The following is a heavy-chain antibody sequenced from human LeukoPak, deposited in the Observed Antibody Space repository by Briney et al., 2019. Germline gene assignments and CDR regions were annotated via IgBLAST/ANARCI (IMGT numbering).Heavy chain of an antibody. CDR2: IKRKTDGGTT. D-gene: IGHD3-10*01. CDR3: TTGPFDYYGSASYLANGMDV. CDR1: GFTFSNAW. V-gene: IGHV3-15*01. J-gene: IGHJ6*02. Sequence: GGSLRLSCAASGFTFSNAWMSWVRQAPGKGLEWVGRIKRKTDGGTTDYTAPVKGGLTISRDDSKNTLYLQMNSLKTEDTAVYYCTTGPFDYYGSASYLANGMDVWGQGTTVTVSS.